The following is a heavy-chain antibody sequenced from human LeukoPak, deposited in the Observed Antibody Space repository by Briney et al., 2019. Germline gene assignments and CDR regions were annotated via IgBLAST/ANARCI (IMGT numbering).Heavy chain of an antibody. J-gene: IGHJ4*02. D-gene: IGHD1-26*01. Sequence: SETLSLTCTVSGGSISSSSYYWGWIRQPPGKGLEWIGSIYYSGSTYYNPSLKSRVTISVDTSKNQFSLKLSSVTAADTAVYYCAREVLVGATIRFDYWGQGTLVTVSS. CDR1: GGSISSSSYY. CDR2: IYYSGST. CDR3: AREVLVGATIRFDY. V-gene: IGHV4-39*07.